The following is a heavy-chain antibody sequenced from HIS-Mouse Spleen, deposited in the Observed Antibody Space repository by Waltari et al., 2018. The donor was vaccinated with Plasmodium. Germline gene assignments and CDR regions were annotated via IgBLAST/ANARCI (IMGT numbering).Heavy chain of an antibody. Sequence: QVQLVQSGAKVKKPGASVKVSCKASGYTLTAYHLPWVRQAPGQGLEWMGWINPNSGGTNYAQKFQGRVTMTRDTSISTAYMELSRLRSDDTAVYYCARDHRAFDIWGQGTMVTVSS. J-gene: IGHJ3*02. CDR3: ARDHRAFDI. V-gene: IGHV1-2*02. CDR1: GYTLTAYH. CDR2: INPNSGGT.